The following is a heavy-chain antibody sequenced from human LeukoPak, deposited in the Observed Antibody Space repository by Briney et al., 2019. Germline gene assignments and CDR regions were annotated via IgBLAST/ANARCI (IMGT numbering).Heavy chain of an antibody. V-gene: IGHV3-23*01. CDR2: LSGSGGST. Sequence: GGSLRLSCAASGFTFGDYYMSWIRQAPGKGLEWVSTLSGSGGSTYFGDSVKGRFTISRDNSKNRLYLEMNSLRAEDTGVYYCAKEATVTPGNVNWFDTWGQGTLVTVSS. J-gene: IGHJ5*02. CDR1: GFTFGDYY. CDR3: AKEATVTPGNVNWFDT. D-gene: IGHD4-17*01.